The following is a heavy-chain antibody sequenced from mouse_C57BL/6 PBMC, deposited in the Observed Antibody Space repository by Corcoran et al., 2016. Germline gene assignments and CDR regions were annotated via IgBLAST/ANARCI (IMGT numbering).Heavy chain of an antibody. CDR2: INTYSGVP. CDR3: ARDSNWYCDV. Sequence: QIQLVQYGPELKKPGETVKISCKASGYTFTTYGMSWVKQAPGKGLKWMGWINTYSGVPTYADDFKGRFAFSLETSASTAYLQINNLKNEDTATYFCARDSNWYCDVWGTGTTVTVSS. D-gene: IGHD2-5*01. V-gene: IGHV9-3*01. J-gene: IGHJ1*03. CDR1: GYTFTTYG.